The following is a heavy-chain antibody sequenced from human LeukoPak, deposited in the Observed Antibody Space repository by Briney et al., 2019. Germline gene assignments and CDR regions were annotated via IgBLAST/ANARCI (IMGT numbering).Heavy chain of an antibody. J-gene: IGHJ4*02. V-gene: IGHV4-59*01. CDR1: GGSISSYY. Sequence: PSETLSLTCTVSGGSISSYYWSWIRQPPGKGLEWIGYIYYSGSTNYNPSLKSRVTISVDTSKNQFSLKLSSVTAADTAGYYCARDSSGWSEFDYWGQGTLVTVSS. D-gene: IGHD6-19*01. CDR3: ARDSSGWSEFDY. CDR2: IYYSGST.